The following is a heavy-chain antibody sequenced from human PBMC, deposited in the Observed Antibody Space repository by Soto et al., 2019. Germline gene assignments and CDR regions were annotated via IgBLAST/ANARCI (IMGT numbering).Heavy chain of an antibody. CDR2: ISATGTT. CDR1: GGSMSSYY. CDR3: ARDQSGAADI. Sequence: QVQLQESGPGLVEPSETLSLTCTVSGGSMSSYYWSWIRQSAEKGLEWIGRISATGTTTYIPSLKSRITLSVDTSKNQFSLNLKFVTAADTAVYFCARDQSGAADIWGQGTMVTVS. V-gene: IGHV4-4*07. D-gene: IGHD7-27*01. J-gene: IGHJ3*02.